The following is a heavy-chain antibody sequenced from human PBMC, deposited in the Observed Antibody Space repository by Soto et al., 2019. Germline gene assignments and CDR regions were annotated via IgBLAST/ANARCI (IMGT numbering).Heavy chain of an antibody. D-gene: IGHD5-18*01. CDR2: INHSGST. J-gene: IGHJ6*03. V-gene: IGHV4-34*01. CDR3: AREGGYSYAYYYMDV. Sequence: QVQLQQWGAGLLKPSETLSLTCAVYGGSFSGYYWSWIRQPPGKGLEWIGEINHSGSTNYNPSLKSRVTISVDTSKNQFSLKLSSVTAADTAVYYCAREGGYSYAYYYMDVWGKGTTVTVSS. CDR1: GGSFSGYY.